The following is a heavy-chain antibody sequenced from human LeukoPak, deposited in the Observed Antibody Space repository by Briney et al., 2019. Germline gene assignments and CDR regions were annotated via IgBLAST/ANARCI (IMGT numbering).Heavy chain of an antibody. J-gene: IGHJ6*02. D-gene: IGHD6-19*01. Sequence: PGGSLRLSCAASGFTFSSYWMSWVRQAPGKGLEWVANIKQDGSEKYYVDSVKGRFTISRDNAKNSLYLQMNSLRAEDTAVYYCAREISSGWYNDYYYYGMDVWGQGTTVTVSS. CDR1: GFTFSSYW. CDR3: AREISSGWYNDYYYYGMDV. V-gene: IGHV3-7*01. CDR2: IKQDGSEK.